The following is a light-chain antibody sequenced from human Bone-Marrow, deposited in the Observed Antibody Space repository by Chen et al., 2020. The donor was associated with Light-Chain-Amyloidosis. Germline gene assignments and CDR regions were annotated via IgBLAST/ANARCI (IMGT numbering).Light chain of an antibody. V-gene: IGKV3-15*01. Sequence: EIVMTQSPATLSVSPGESATLSCRASQNINNNFAWYQQKPGQAPRLLMHGASTRATGIPARFSGSGSGTEFTLTISSLQPEDFAVYYCQQRNNWPLTVGGGTKVEI. CDR3: QQRNNWPLT. J-gene: IGKJ4*01. CDR1: QNINNN. CDR2: GAS.